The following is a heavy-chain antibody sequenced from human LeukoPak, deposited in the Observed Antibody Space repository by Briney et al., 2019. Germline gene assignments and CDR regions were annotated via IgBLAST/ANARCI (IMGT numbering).Heavy chain of an antibody. V-gene: IGHV4-61*01. CDR3: ARDQAATGRWFDR. Sequence: SETLSLTCTVSGGSLSSSNYYWGWIRQPPGKGLVWVGFFSYNVHSDYNPSLKSRVTISVDTSKNQFSLRLSSVTAADTAIYYCARDQAATGRWFDRWGQGTLVTVSS. CDR1: GGSLSSSNYY. D-gene: IGHD6-13*01. CDR2: FSYNVHS. J-gene: IGHJ5*02.